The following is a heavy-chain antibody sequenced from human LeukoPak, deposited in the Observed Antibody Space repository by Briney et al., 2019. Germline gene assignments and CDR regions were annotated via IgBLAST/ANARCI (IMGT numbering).Heavy chain of an antibody. CDR3: ARYDVWGSYRALDY. CDR2: MYHSGST. V-gene: IGHV4-38-2*02. Sequence: KASETLSLTCTVSNYSISTDYYWGWIRPPPGEGLERIGTMYHSGSTYYNPSLKSRVTISVDTSKNQFSLKLSSVTAADTAVYYCARYDVWGSYRALDYWGQGTLVTVSS. J-gene: IGHJ4*02. D-gene: IGHD3-16*02. CDR1: NYSISTDYY.